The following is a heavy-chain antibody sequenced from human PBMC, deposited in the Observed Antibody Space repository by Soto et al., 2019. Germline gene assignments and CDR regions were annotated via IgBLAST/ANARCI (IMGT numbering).Heavy chain of an antibody. CDR2: ISYDGRNK. CDR3: AKEGYSYGYHFDY. CDR1: GFTFSSYG. V-gene: IGHV3-30*18. Sequence: QVQLVESGGGVVQPGRSLRLSCAASGFTFSSYGMHWVRQAPGKGLEWVAVISYDGRNKYYADSVKGRFTISRDNSKNTLYLQMNSLRAEDTAVYYCAKEGYSYGYHFDYWGQGTLVTVSS. D-gene: IGHD5-18*01. J-gene: IGHJ4*02.